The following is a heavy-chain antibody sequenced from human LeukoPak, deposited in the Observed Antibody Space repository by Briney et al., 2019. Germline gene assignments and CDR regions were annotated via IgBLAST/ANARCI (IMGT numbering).Heavy chain of an antibody. CDR1: GFTFSSYW. Sequence: GGSLRLSCAASGFTFSSYWMHWVRQAPGKGLVWVSRINSDGSSTSYADSVKGRFTISRDNARNTLYLQMNSLRAEDTAVYYCARVYYYGSGSYYNSRSYYFDYWGQGTLVTVSS. CDR3: ARVYYYGSGSYYNSRSYYFDY. J-gene: IGHJ4*02. D-gene: IGHD3-10*01. V-gene: IGHV3-74*01. CDR2: INSDGSST.